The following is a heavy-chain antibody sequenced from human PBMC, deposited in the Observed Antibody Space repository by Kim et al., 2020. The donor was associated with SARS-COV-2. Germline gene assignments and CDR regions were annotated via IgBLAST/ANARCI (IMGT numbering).Heavy chain of an antibody. CDR3: ATYGDSVYS. D-gene: IGHD4-17*01. CDR2: ISFTSTQT. Sequence: GGSLRLSCAASGFIFSNFNMNCVRQAPGKGLEWVSSISFTSTQTYYADSVKGRFTISRDNAKNSLFLEMNSLRVEDTAVYFCATYGDSVYSWGQGTQVTVPS. J-gene: IGHJ4*02. CDR1: GFIFSNFN. V-gene: IGHV3-21*01.